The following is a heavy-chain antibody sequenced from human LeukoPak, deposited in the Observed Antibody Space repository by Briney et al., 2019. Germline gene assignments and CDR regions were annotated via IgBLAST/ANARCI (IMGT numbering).Heavy chain of an antibody. Sequence: GGSLRLSCAASGFTFSSYWMGWVRQAPGKGLEWVANIKQDGSEKYYVDSVKGRFTISRDNAKNSLYLQMNSLRAEDTAVYYCARVYDFWSGYFDYWGQGTLVTVSS. CDR2: IKQDGSEK. CDR3: ARVYDFWSGYFDY. V-gene: IGHV3-7*01. J-gene: IGHJ4*02. D-gene: IGHD3-3*01. CDR1: GFTFSSYW.